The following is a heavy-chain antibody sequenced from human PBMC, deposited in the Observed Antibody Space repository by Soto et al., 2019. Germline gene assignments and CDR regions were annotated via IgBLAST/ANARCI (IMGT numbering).Heavy chain of an antibody. CDR3: ATRYSYVHF. CDR1: GYDFTGYY. J-gene: IGHJ4*02. Sequence: ASVKVSCKSSGYDFTGYYINWVRQAPGQGHEWMGWINANSGETNYAQKFQGRVTMNRETSFSTAYMELSSLRSDDTAVYYCATRYSYVHFWGQGTLVTVSS. D-gene: IGHD5-18*01. V-gene: IGHV1-2*02. CDR2: INANSGET.